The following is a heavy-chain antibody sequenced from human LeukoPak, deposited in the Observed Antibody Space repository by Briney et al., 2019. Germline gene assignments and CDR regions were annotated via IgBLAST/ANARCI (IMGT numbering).Heavy chain of an antibody. V-gene: IGHV4-39*07. CDR3: ARDDTDWSGSFFDY. Sequence: KSSETLSLTCTVSGGSISSSSYYWGWIRQPPGKGLEWIGSISYSGSTYYSGSTYYNPSLKSRVTISVDTSKNQFSLRLSSVTAADTAVYFCARDDTDWSGSFFDYWGQGILVTVSS. CDR1: GGSISSSSYY. D-gene: IGHD3-3*01. J-gene: IGHJ4*02. CDR2: ISYSGSTYYSGST.